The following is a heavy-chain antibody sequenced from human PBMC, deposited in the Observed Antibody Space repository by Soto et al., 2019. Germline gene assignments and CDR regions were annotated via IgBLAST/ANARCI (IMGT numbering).Heavy chain of an antibody. CDR2: ISAHNGNT. V-gene: IGHV1-18*01. CDR3: ARGWYGDY. D-gene: IGHD2-15*01. Sequence: QAHLVQSGAEVKKPGASVKVSCKASGYTFTSYGITWVRQAPGQGLEWMGWISAHNGNTGYAQKLQGRVIVTRYTATSTADMELRSLISDDTAVYYCARGWYGDYWGQGALVTVSS. CDR1: GYTFTSYG. J-gene: IGHJ4*02.